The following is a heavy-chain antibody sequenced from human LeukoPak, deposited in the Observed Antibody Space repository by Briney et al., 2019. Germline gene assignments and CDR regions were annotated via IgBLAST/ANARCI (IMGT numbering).Heavy chain of an antibody. Sequence: SETLSLTCIGSGASISGCYWSWIRQPPGKGLEWIGYRSYSGSTSYNPSLTSRVTISVDTSRNQISLKLNSVIAADPAVYYCARPQPYGSSFDPLGMDVWGQGTTVTASS. CDR3: ARPQPYGSSFDPLGMDV. J-gene: IGHJ6*02. CDR2: RSYSGST. V-gene: IGHV4-59*08. D-gene: IGHD6-13*01. CDR1: GASISGCY.